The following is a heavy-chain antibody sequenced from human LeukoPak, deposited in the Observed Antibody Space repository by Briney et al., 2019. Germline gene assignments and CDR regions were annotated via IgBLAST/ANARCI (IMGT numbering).Heavy chain of an antibody. CDR2: IWYDGRDK. Sequence: GGSLRLSCAASGFTFSDYGMHWVRQAPGKGLEWVADIWYDGRDKYYADSVKGRFTISRDNSKNTLYLQMNSLRAEDTAVYYCARDHRTTVTVYYFDYWGQGTLVTVSS. D-gene: IGHD4-17*01. CDR3: ARDHRTTVTVYYFDY. J-gene: IGHJ4*02. V-gene: IGHV3-33*01. CDR1: GFTFSDYG.